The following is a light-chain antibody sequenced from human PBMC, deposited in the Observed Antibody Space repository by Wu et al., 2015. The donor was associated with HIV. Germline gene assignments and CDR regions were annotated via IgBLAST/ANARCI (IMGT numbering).Light chain of an antibody. CDR1: QSISSMY. J-gene: IGKJ3*01. V-gene: IGKV3-20*01. CDR3: QNYGGP. CDR2: ATS. Sequence: ESVLTQSPGILSLSPGERAALSCRASQSISSMYLAWYQQKPGQAPRLLIYATSNRATGIPDRFSGSGSGTDFTLTINRLEPEDFAVYYCQNYGGPFGPGTQSGC.